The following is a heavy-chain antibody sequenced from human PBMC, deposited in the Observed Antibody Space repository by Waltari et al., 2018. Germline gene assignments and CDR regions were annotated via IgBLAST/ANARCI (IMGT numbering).Heavy chain of an antibody. CDR3: ARGFSSWGTFEY. V-gene: IGHV3-30*04. Sequence: QVHLVESGGGVVQPGRSLRLSCAASGFTPSDDGMHWVRPAPGKGLEWVAAMSYDGSNKHYVDSVKGRFTLSRDDSKNTLYLQMNSLTTEDTAVYYCARGFSSWGTFEYWGQGTLVTVSS. D-gene: IGHD6-13*01. CDR1: GFTPSDDG. J-gene: IGHJ4*02. CDR2: MSYDGSNK.